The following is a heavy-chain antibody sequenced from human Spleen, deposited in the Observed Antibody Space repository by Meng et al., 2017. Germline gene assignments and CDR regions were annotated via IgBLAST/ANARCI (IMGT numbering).Heavy chain of an antibody. V-gene: IGHV4-34*01. J-gene: IGHJ1*01. Sequence: HVPRHEVGVGPVAPSCTLSPPYALDDGSVSGYYRTWSRQPPGKGLVWIGEINHSRSTNYNPSLQSRVTISVYTSKDQFSLKLIFVTAADTAVYYCARCVPYYYGSDSYPYFQHWGQDTLVTVSS. CDR2: INHSRST. CDR3: ARCVPYYYGSDSYPYFQH. D-gene: IGHD3-10*01. CDR1: DGSVSGYY.